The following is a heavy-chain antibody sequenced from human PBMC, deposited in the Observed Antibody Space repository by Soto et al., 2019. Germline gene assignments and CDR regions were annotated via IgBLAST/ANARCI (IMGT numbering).Heavy chain of an antibody. Sequence: GGSLRLSCAASGFTFSSYSMNWVRQAPGKGLEWVSSISSSSSYIYYADSVKGRFTISRDNAKNSLYLQMNSLRAEDRAVYYCARDCGGGGVVVTTDAFDIWGQGTMVTVSS. CDR3: ARDCGGGGVVVTTDAFDI. CDR2: ISSSSSYI. CDR1: GFTFSSYS. V-gene: IGHV3-21*01. D-gene: IGHD2-21*02. J-gene: IGHJ3*02.